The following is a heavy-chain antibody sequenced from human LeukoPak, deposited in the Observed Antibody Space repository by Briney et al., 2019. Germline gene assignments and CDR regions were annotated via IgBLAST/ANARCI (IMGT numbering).Heavy chain of an antibody. V-gene: IGHV3-21*06. CDR1: GFTFSSYS. Sequence: GGSLRLSCAASGFTFSSYSMNWVRQAPGKGLDWVSSISSSSSSIYYADSMKGRFTISRDNVKNLLFLQMNSLRAEDTAIYYCARRYFDYWGQGTLVTVSS. CDR3: ARRYFDY. CDR2: ISSSSSSI. J-gene: IGHJ4*02.